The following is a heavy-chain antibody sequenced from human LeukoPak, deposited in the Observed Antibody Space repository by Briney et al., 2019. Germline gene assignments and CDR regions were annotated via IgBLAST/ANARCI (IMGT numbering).Heavy chain of an antibody. Sequence: SETLSLTCTVSGGSISSNSYYWGWIRQPPGKGLEWIGSIYYNGNTYYNPSLKSRVTISVGTSKTQFSLKVTSVTTADTAVYYCAKGRKDFDTNLGPFDSWGQGILVTVSS. J-gene: IGHJ4*02. CDR3: AKGRKDFDTNLGPFDS. CDR2: IYYNGNT. CDR1: GGSISSNSYY. D-gene: IGHD3-9*01. V-gene: IGHV4-39*07.